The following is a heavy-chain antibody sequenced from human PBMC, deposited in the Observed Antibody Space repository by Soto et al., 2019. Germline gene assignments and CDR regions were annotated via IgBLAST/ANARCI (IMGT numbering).Heavy chain of an antibody. Sequence: ASVKVSCKASGGTFRSYSISWGRQAPGQGLEWMGGIIPIFDITNYAQKFQVRVSITADECTSTAYSELSSLGSDDTAVYYCARPDEGGYSSNHHYYYALDVWGQGTTVTVSS. V-gene: IGHV1-69*13. CDR1: GGTFRSYS. CDR3: ARPDEGGYSSNHHYYYALDV. D-gene: IGHD3-22*01. CDR2: IIPIFDIT. J-gene: IGHJ6*02.